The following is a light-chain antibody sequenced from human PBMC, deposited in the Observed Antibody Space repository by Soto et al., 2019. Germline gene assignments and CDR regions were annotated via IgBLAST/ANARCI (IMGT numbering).Light chain of an antibody. V-gene: IGKV1-5*01. CDR1: QTIRSL. J-gene: IGKJ5*01. CDR3: QQYQTYAT. CDR2: DAS. Sequence: DIQMTQSPSTLSASVGDRVTITCRASQTIRSLLAWYQQKPGKAPKALTYDASRLGSGVPSRFSGSGSGTEFTLTISSLQPDDFATYYCQQYQTYATFGQGTRLEN.